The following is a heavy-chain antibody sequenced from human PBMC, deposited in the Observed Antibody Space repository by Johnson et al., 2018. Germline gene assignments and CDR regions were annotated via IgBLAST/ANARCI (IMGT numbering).Heavy chain of an antibody. J-gene: IGHJ5*02. CDR2: ISYDGSNK. Sequence: QVQLVESGGGVVQPGRSLRLSCAASGFTFSSYGMHWVRPAPGKGLEWVAVISYDGSNKYYADSVKGRVTISRDNSKNTLYLQRNSLRAGDTAGYYCAKDPDSSGPTTDGRGDWFDPWGQGTLVTVSS. CDR3: AKDPDSSGPTTDGRGDWFDP. CDR1: GFTFSSYG. D-gene: IGHD6-19*01. V-gene: IGHV3-30*18.